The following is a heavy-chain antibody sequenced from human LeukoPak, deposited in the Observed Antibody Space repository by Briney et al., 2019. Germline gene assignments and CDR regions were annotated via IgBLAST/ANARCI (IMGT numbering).Heavy chain of an antibody. D-gene: IGHD2-15*01. Sequence: GGSLRLSCAASGFTFSSYGMNWVRQAPGKGLEWVSYISSSSSTIYYADSVKGRFTISRDNAKNSLYLQMNSLRDEDTAVYYCARARTHLRYCSGGSCYFDYWGQGTLVTVSS. CDR2: ISSSSSTI. CDR1: GFTFSSYG. J-gene: IGHJ4*02. CDR3: ARARTHLRYCSGGSCYFDY. V-gene: IGHV3-48*02.